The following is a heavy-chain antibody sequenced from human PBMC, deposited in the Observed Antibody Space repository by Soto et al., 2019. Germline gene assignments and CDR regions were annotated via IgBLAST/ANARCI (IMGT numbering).Heavy chain of an antibody. CDR3: ARGVTAGVDY. CDR2: MEPSSGRT. J-gene: IGHJ4*02. Sequence: QVQLVQSGAEARVPGASVKVSCKASGYSFTGLDINWVRQTTGQGLEWMGWMEPSSGRTGYAQKFQGRVTMTRDTSITTAYMELSSLTSDDTVFYYCARGVTAGVDYWGQGTLVTVSS. CDR1: GYSFTGLD. V-gene: IGHV1-8*01. D-gene: IGHD1-26*01.